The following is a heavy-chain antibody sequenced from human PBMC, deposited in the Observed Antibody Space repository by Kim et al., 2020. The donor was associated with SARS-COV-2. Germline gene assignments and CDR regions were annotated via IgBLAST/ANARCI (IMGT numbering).Heavy chain of an antibody. Sequence: SETLSLTCTVSGGSISSSSYYWGWIRQPPGKGLEWIGSIYYSGSTYYNPSLKSRVTISVDTSKNQFSLKLSSVTAADTAVYYCARDESLTGYYKGYFDYWGQGTLVTVSS. V-gene: IGHV4-39*07. CDR1: GGSISSSSYY. CDR3: ARDESLTGYYKGYFDY. D-gene: IGHD3-9*01. CDR2: IYYSGST. J-gene: IGHJ4*02.